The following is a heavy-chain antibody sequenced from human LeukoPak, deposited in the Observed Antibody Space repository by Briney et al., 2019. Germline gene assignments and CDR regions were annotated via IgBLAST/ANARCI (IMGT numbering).Heavy chain of an antibody. CDR3: ASARRVYCSSTSCYNPIGY. CDR2: IYYSGST. V-gene: IGHV4-39*01. D-gene: IGHD2-2*02. Sequence: SETLSLTXTVSGGSISSSSYYWGWISQPPGKGLQWIGSIYYSGSTYYNPSLKSRVTISVDTSKNQFSLKLSSVTAADTAVYYCASARRVYCSSTSCYNPIGYWGQGTLVTVSS. CDR1: GGSISSSSYY. J-gene: IGHJ4*02.